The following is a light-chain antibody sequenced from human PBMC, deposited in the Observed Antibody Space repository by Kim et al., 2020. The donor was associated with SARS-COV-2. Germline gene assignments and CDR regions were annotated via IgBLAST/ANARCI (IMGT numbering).Light chain of an antibody. CDR2: GAS. CDR1: QSVSSSY. Sequence: LSPGERATPSCRASQSVSSSYLACYQQNPDQATRLLIYGASSRATVIPDRLGGGGSGTDFTLTISRLEPEDFAVYYCQQNSSSLTFGGGTKVDIK. V-gene: IGKV3-20*01. CDR3: QQNSSSLT. J-gene: IGKJ4*01.